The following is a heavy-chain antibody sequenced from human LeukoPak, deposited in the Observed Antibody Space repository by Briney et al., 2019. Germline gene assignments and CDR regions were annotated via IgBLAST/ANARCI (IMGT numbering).Heavy chain of an antibody. V-gene: IGHV3-53*01. CDR2: IYSGGST. CDR3: ARQQLPNYYYYYMDV. Sequence: GGSLRLSCAASGFTVSSNYMSWVRQAPGKGLEWVSVIYSGGSTYYADSVKGRFTISRDNSKNTLYLQMNSLRAEDTAVYYCARQQLPNYYYYYMDVWGKGTTVTISS. J-gene: IGHJ6*03. D-gene: IGHD6-13*01. CDR1: GFTVSSNY.